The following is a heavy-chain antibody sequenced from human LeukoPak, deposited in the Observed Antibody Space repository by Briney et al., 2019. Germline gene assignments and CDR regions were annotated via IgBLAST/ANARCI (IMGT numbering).Heavy chain of an antibody. CDR2: IYYSGST. CDR1: GGSISSGGYY. CDR3: ARGYYYDSSGYCHFDY. V-gene: IGHV4-31*03. D-gene: IGHD3-22*01. J-gene: IGHJ4*02. Sequence: ASETLSLTCTVSGGSISSGGYYWNWIRQHPGKGLEWIGYIYYSGSTYYNPSLKSRVTISVDTSKNQFSLKLSSVTAADTAVYYCARGYYYDSSGYCHFDYWGQGTLVTVSS.